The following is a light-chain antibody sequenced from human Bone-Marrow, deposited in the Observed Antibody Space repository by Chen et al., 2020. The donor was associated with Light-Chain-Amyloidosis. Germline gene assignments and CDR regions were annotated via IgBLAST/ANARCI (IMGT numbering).Light chain of an antibody. CDR3: QSADSSGTYEVI. CDR2: LDT. V-gene: IGLV3-25*03. Sequence: SYELTQPPSVSVSPGQTARITCSGDDLPTQYAYWYQQKPGQAPVLVIHLDTGRPSGISERFSGSSSGTTATLTISGVQAEDEADYHCQSADSSGTYEVIFGGGTKLTVL. J-gene: IGLJ2*01. CDR1: DLPTQY.